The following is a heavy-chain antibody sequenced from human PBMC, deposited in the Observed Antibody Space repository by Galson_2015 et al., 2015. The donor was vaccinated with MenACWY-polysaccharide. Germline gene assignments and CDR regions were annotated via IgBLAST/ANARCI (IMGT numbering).Heavy chain of an antibody. J-gene: IGHJ4*01. CDR2: ISSSSSDI. D-gene: IGHD2-2*01. Sequence: SLRLSCAASGFTFSTYHMNWVRQAPGRGLEWVSSISSSSSDISYADSVKGRFTVSRDNANNSLYLQMNSLRAEDTAVYYCARAVHCSPPTCYSLSNYSGHGTLVTVSS. CDR3: ARAVHCSPPTCYSLSNY. V-gene: IGHV3-21*01. CDR1: GFTFSTYH.